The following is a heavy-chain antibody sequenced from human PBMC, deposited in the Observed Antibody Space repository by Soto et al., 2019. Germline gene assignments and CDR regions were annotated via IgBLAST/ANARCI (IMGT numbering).Heavy chain of an antibody. CDR2: IVVGSGNT. J-gene: IGHJ6*02. D-gene: IGHD3-3*01. V-gene: IGHV1-58*01. Sequence: GASVKVSCKASGFTFTSSAVQWVRQARGQRLEWIGWIVVGSGNTNYAQKFQERVTITRDMSTSTAYMELSSLRSEDTAVYYCAAAYDFWSGIQRGYYYYGMDVWGQGTTVTVSS. CDR1: GFTFTSSA. CDR3: AAAYDFWSGIQRGYYYYGMDV.